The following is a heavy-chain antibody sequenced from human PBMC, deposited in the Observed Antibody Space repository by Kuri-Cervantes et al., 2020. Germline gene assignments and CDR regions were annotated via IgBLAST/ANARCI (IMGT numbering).Heavy chain of an antibody. CDR1: GFTFSSYD. D-gene: IGHD2-2*02. CDR3: AKAPLGSCTGARCYSFDY. J-gene: IGHJ4*02. Sequence: GESLKISCAASGFTFSSYDMHWVRQATGKGLEWVSAIGTAGDTYYPGSVKGRFTISRDNSKNTLYPQMNSLRAEDTAIYYCAKAPLGSCTGARCYSFDYWGRGTLVTVSS. CDR2: IGTAGDT. V-gene: IGHV3-13*01.